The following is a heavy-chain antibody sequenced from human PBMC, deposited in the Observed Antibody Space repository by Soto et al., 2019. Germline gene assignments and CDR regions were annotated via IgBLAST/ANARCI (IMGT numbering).Heavy chain of an antibody. CDR2: IYSGGST. V-gene: IGHV3-53*01. J-gene: IGHJ3*02. CDR3: ARDRFRGDGAFDI. CDR1: GFTVSSNY. Sequence: LSLSCAASGFTVSSNYMSWVRQAPGKGLEWVSVIYSGGSTYYADSVKGRFTISRDNSKNTLYLQMNSLRAEDTAVYYCARDRFRGDGAFDIWGQGTMVTVSS. D-gene: IGHD3-10*01.